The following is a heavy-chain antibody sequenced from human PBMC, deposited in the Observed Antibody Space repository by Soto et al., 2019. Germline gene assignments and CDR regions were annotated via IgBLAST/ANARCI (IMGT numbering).Heavy chain of an antibody. CDR2: ISAYNGNT. CDR1: GYTFTSYG. Sequence: ASVQVSCKASGYTFTSYGISWVRQAPGQGLEWMGWISAYNGNTNYAQKLQGRVTMTTDTSTSTAYMELRSLRSDDTAVYYCATSRDSGNDQGYFDDWGQETLVSVSS. V-gene: IGHV1-18*01. J-gene: IGHJ4*02. CDR3: ATSRDSGNDQGYFDD. D-gene: IGHD1-26*01.